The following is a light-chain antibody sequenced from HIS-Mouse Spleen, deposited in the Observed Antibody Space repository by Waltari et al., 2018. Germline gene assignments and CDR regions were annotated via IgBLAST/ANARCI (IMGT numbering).Light chain of an antibody. J-gene: IGLJ3*02. V-gene: IGLV9-49*01. CDR1: SGYSNYK. CDR2: VGTGGIVG. CDR3: GADHGSGSNFVV. Sequence: QPVLTQPPSASASLGASVTLTCTLSSGYSNYKVDWYQQRPGKGPRYVMRVGTGGIVGSKGDGIPDRFSVLGSGLNRYLTIKNIQEEDEGEYHCGADHGSGSNFVVFGGGTKLTVL.